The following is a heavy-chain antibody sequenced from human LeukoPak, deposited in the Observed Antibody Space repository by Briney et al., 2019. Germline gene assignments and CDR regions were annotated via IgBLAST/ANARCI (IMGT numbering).Heavy chain of an antibody. CDR1: GGSICTYY. D-gene: IGHD3-22*01. CDR2: MYYSGST. J-gene: IGHJ3*02. V-gene: IGHV4-59*08. CDR3: ARHAYYYDRSGCYEGFDI. Sequence: SETLSLTCTVSGGSICTYYSSWIRQPPGKGLEWIGSMYYSGSTNYKPSLKSRVTISVDTSKNQFSLKLSSVTAADTAVYYCARHAYYYDRSGCYEGFDISGQRTMVTVSS.